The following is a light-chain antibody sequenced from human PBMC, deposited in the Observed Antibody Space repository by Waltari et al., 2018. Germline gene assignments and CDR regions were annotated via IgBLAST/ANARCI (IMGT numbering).Light chain of an antibody. V-gene: IGKV1-13*02. Sequence: AIQLTQSPSSLSASVGDRVTMTCRASQAISRSVAWFQQKPGKVPTLLIFEASDLEDGVPSRFSGSGGGTRFTLTISSLQPEDFATYYCQHFYSYPSGFDQGTRLEIK. CDR2: EAS. CDR1: QAISRS. CDR3: QHFYSYPSG. J-gene: IGKJ5*01.